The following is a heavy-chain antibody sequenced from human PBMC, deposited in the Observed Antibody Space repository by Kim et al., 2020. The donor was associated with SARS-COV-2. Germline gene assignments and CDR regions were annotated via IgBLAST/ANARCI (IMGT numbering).Heavy chain of an antibody. J-gene: IGHJ4*02. V-gene: IGHV4-4*07. D-gene: IGHD1-26*01. Sequence: SETLSLTCTVSGGSISSYYWSWIRQPAGKGLEWIARLYTRGGTNYNPSPKSRVTMSFDTSTNQFSLPLSSGPAADTAVYYSARDFSGCYLHFYYWGQGT. CDR1: GGSISSYY. CDR3: ARDFSGCYLHFYY. CDR2: LYTRGGT.